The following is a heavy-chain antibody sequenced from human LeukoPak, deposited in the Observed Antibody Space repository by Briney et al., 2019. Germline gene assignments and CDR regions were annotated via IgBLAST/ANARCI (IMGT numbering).Heavy chain of an antibody. CDR2: INPSGGST. J-gene: IGHJ4*02. CDR3: AREDVLLWFGESKNLDY. CDR1: GYTFTSYC. V-gene: IGHV1-46*01. D-gene: IGHD3-10*01. Sequence: ASVKVSCTASGYTFTSYCMHWVRQAPGQGLEWMAIINPSGGSTSYAQKFQGRVTMTRDTSTSTVYMELSSLRSEDTAVYYCAREDVLLWFGESKNLDYWGQGTLVTVSS.